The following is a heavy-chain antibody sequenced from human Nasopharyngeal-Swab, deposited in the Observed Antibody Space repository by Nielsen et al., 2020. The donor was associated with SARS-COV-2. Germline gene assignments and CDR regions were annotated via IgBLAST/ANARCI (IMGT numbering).Heavy chain of an antibody. CDR2: ISDSGGRT. Sequence: GESLKISCASSGFTLNTYAMSWVRQAPGAGLEWVSAISDSGGRTYYADSVKGRFTISRDNSQNTLFLQMNSLRAEDTAVYYCAKDSGAGFCSGGTCFPTNHWGQGTLVTVSS. CDR3: AKDSGAGFCSGGTCFPTNH. V-gene: IGHV3-23*01. CDR1: GFTLNTYA. D-gene: IGHD2-15*01. J-gene: IGHJ5*02.